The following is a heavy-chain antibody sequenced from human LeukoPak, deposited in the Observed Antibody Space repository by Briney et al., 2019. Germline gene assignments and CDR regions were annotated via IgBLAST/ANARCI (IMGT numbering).Heavy chain of an antibody. D-gene: IGHD3-22*01. CDR3: ARHGGYYYDSSGYYLRY. CDR2: IYYSGST. CDR1: GGSISSSSYF. J-gene: IGHJ4*02. V-gene: IGHV4-39*01. Sequence: SETLSLTCTVSGGSISSSSYFWGWIRQPPGKGLEWIGSIYYSGSTYYNPSLKGRVTISVDTSKNQFSLKLSSVTAADTAVYYCARHGGYYYDSSGYYLRYWGQGTLVTVSS.